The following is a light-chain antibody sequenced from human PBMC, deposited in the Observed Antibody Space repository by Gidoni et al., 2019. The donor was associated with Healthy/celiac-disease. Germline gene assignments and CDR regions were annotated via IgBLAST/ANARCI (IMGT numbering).Light chain of an antibody. V-gene: IGKV1-12*01. CDR2: TAS. CDR1: QDISTS. CDR3: QQASSFPGT. J-gene: IGKJ1*01. Sequence: DIQMTQSPSSVSASVGDRVTMTCRASQDISTSLAWYQQKSGKAPTLLIYTASNLQSGVPSRFSGSGSGTDFTLTISSQQPEDFATYYCQQASSFPGTFXQXTKVEIK.